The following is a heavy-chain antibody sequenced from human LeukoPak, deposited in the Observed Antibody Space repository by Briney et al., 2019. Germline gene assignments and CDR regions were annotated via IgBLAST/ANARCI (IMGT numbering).Heavy chain of an antibody. J-gene: IGHJ2*01. CDR2: IYYSGST. Sequence: SETLSLTCTVSGGSISSSSYYWGWIRQPPGKGLEWIGSIYYSGSTYYNPSLKSRVTISVDTSKNQFSLKLSSVTAADTAVYYCARPQDYGDFYFDLWGRGTLVTVSS. CDR1: GGSISSSSYY. D-gene: IGHD4-17*01. CDR3: ARPQDYGDFYFDL. V-gene: IGHV4-39*07.